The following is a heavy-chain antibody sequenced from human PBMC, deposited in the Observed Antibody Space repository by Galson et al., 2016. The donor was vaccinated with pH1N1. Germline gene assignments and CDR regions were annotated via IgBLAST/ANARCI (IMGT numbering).Heavy chain of an antibody. CDR1: GYSFTNYW. J-gene: IGHJ3*02. D-gene: IGHD6-13*01. V-gene: IGHV5-51*01. CDR3: ARQVGHVRAASYAFDI. Sequence: QSGAEVKKPGDSLKIPCKASGYSFTNYWIGWVRQMPGKGLEWMGIIYPADSDTRYSPSFQGQVTISADSSISTTYLRLRSLKASDTAMYYCARQVGHVRAASYAFDIWSQGTMVTVSS. CDR2: IYPADSDT.